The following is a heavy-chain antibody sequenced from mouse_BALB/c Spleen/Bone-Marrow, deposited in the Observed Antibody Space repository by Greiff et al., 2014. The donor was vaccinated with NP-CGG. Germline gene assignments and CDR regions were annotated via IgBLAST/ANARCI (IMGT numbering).Heavy chain of an antibody. CDR2: IWSDGST. D-gene: IGHD1-1*01. CDR3: ARHYGSSLYAMDY. J-gene: IGHJ4*01. Sequence: VQVVESGPGLVAPSQSLSITCTISGFSLTSYGVHWVRQPPGKGLEWLVVIWSDGSTTYNSALKSRLSISKDNSKSQVFLKMNSLQTDDTAMYYCARHYGSSLYAMDYWGQRTSVTVSS. V-gene: IGHV2-6-1*01. CDR1: GFSLTSYG.